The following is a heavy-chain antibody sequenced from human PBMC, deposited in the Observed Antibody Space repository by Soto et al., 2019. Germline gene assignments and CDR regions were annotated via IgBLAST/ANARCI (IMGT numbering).Heavy chain of an antibody. CDR3: ARDLWGYCGADCYPLDV. V-gene: IGHV4-59*01. D-gene: IGHD2-21*02. Sequence: SQTLSLTCTVSGGSISSYYWRWSRQPPGKGLEWIGYMYNTGSTIYNPSLKSRVTISVDTSKNQFSLKLNSVTAADTAVYYCARDLWGYCGADCYPLDVWGQGTTVTVS. J-gene: IGHJ6*02. CDR2: MYNTGST. CDR1: GGSISSYY.